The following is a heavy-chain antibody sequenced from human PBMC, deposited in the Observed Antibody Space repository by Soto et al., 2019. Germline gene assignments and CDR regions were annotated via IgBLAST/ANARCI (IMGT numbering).Heavy chain of an antibody. D-gene: IGHD3-22*01. CDR1: GFNFGSYV. CDR2: ISSSRTYI. V-gene: IGHV3-21*01. J-gene: IGHJ4*02. Sequence: GGSLRLSCATSGFNFGSYVMHWVRQAPGKGLEWVSSISSSRTYIYYADSVKGRFTISRDNAKNSLSLHMNSLTDEDTAIYYCAREGSYDSSGSYIQAFRYCGQGTLVTVSS. CDR3: AREGSYDSSGSYIQAFRY.